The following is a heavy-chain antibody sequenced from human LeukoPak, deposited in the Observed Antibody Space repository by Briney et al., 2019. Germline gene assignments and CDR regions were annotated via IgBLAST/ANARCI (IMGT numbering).Heavy chain of an antibody. CDR3: ARGDQEEKYDSVDY. CDR2: IIPILGIA. V-gene: IGHV1-69*04. J-gene: IGHJ4*02. D-gene: IGHD3-22*01. Sequence: ASVKVSCKASGGTFSSYAISWVRQAPGQGLEWMGRIIPILGIANYAQKFQGRVTMTRDTSTSTVYMELSSLRSEDTAVYYCARGDQEEKYDSVDYWGQGTLVTVSS. CDR1: GGTFSSYA.